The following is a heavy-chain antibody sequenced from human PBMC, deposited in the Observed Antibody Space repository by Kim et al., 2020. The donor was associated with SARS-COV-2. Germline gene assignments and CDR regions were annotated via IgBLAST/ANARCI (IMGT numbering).Heavy chain of an antibody. CDR3: ARDRTGGWYYFDS. D-gene: IGHD6-19*01. CDR2: ISGSSSTI. CDR1: GFTFSNYC. V-gene: IGHV3-48*02. J-gene: IGHJ4*02. Sequence: GGSLRLSCAASGFTFSNYCMNWVRQAPGKGLEWVSYISGSSSTIYYADSVKGRFTISRDNAKNSLYLQMNSLRDEDTAVYYCARDRTGGWYYFDSWGQGTLVTVSS.